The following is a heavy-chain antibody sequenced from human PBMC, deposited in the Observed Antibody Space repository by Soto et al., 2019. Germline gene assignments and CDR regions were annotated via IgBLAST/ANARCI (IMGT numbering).Heavy chain of an antibody. D-gene: IGHD6-19*01. CDR2: IWYDGSNK. V-gene: IGHV3-33*01. CDR1: GFTFSSYG. CDR3: ARDAQWLAAFVD. Sequence: QVQLVESGGGVVQPGRSLRLSCAASGFTFSSYGMHWVRQAPGKGLEWVAVIWYDGSNKYYADSVKGRFTISRDNSKNTMYLQMNSLRAEDTAVYYCARDAQWLAAFVDWGQGTLVTVSS. J-gene: IGHJ4*02.